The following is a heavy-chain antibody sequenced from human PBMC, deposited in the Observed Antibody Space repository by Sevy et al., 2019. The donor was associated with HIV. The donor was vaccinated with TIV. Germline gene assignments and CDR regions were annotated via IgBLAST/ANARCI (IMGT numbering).Heavy chain of an antibody. Sequence: GESLKISCAASGFTFSSYAMSWVHQAPGKGLEWVSAISGSGGSTYYADSVKGRFTISRDNSKNTLYLQMNSLRAEDTAVYYCAKEYYYDSSGSVGAFDIWGQGTMVTVSS. CDR1: GFTFSSYA. CDR2: ISGSGGST. V-gene: IGHV3-23*01. J-gene: IGHJ3*02. CDR3: AKEYYYDSSGSVGAFDI. D-gene: IGHD3-22*01.